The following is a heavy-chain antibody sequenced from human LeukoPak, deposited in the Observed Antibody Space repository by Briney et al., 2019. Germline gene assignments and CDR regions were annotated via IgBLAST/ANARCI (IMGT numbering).Heavy chain of an antibody. CDR2: INHSGNT. Sequence: PSETLSLTCAVYGESFSSYYWSWIRQPPGKGLEWIGEINHSGNTNYNPSLKGRVTISVDKSKNQFSLKLSSATAADTAVYYCARDRDGMGVWGQGTTVTVSS. CDR1: GESFSSYY. J-gene: IGHJ6*02. D-gene: IGHD3-10*01. CDR3: ARDRDGMGV. V-gene: IGHV4-34*01.